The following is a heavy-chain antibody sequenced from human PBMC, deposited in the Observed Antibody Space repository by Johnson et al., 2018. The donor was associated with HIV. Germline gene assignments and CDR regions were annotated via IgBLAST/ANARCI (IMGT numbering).Heavy chain of an antibody. V-gene: IGHV3-23*04. CDR2: ISDNGGSA. CDR1: GFTFTNYA. D-gene: IGHD3-10*02. CDR3: AKDLFGGGIVVGAFDI. J-gene: IGHJ3*02. Sequence: VQLVESGGGLVQPGRSLRLSCAASGFTFTNYAMSWVRQAPGKGLEWVSTISDNGGSAYYADSVKGRFTISRDKSKNTVYLQMKSLRAEDTAVYYCAKDLFGGGIVVGAFDIWGQGAMVTVSS.